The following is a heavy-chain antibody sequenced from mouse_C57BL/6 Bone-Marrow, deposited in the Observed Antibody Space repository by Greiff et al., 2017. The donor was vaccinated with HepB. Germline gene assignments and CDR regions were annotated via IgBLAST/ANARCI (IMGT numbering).Heavy chain of an antibody. V-gene: IGHV1-15*01. Sequence: VQLQQSGAELVRPGASVTLSCKASGYTFTDYEMHWVKQTPVHGLEWIGAIDPETGGTAYNQKFKGKAILTAEKSSSTAYMELRSLTSEDSAVYYCTRYAYYYGSSYGYWGQGTTLTVSS. CDR1: GYTFTDYE. D-gene: IGHD1-1*01. CDR2: IDPETGGT. CDR3: TRYAYYYGSSYGY. J-gene: IGHJ2*01.